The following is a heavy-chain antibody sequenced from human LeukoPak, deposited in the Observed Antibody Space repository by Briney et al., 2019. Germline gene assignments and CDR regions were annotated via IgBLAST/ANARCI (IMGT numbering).Heavy chain of an antibody. D-gene: IGHD6-13*01. V-gene: IGHV3-33*08. CDR2: IWYDGSNK. Sequence: GGSLRLSCAASGFTFSSYAVSWVRQAPGKGLEWVAVIWYDGSNKYYADSVKGRFTISRDNSKNTLYLQMNSLRAEDTAVYYCARDLLLVLGGWFDPWGQGTLVTVSS. CDR1: GFTFSSYA. J-gene: IGHJ5*02. CDR3: ARDLLLVLGGWFDP.